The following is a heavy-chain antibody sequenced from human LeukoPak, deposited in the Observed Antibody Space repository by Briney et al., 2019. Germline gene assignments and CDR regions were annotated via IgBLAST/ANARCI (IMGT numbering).Heavy chain of an antibody. J-gene: IGHJ6*03. V-gene: IGHV1-18*01. CDR1: GYTFSSYG. D-gene: IGHD4-17*01. Sequence: GASVKVSCEASGYTFSSYGISWVRQAPGQGLEWMGWISAYNGNTKYAQNLQGRITMTKDTSTSTAYMELRSLRSDDTAVYYCARDGDYGVHEAYYMDVWGKGTTVTVSS. CDR3: ARDGDYGVHEAYYMDV. CDR2: ISAYNGNT.